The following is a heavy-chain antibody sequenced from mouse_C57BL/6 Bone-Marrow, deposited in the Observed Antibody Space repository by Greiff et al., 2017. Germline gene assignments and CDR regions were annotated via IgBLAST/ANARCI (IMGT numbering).Heavy chain of an antibody. J-gene: IGHJ4*01. CDR2: ISSGGSYT. Sequence: EVMLVESGGDLVKPGGSLKLSCAASGFTFSSYGMSWVRQTPDKMLELVATISSGGSYTFYPDSVKGRFTISRDNAKNTLYLQMSSLKSEDTAMYYCARNNYYGSSYPYYAMDYWGQGTSVTVSS. D-gene: IGHD1-1*01. CDR3: ARNNYYGSSYPYYAMDY. CDR1: GFTFSSYG. V-gene: IGHV5-6*01.